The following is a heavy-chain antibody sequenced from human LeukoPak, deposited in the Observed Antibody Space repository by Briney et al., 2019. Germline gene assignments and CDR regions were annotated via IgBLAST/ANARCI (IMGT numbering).Heavy chain of an antibody. V-gene: IGHV3-30*04. CDR1: GFTFSSYA. D-gene: IGHD2-2*01. CDR3: ARLFRVVVPAANTHFDY. J-gene: IGHJ4*02. Sequence: PGGSLRLSCAASGFTFSSYAMHWVRQAAGKGLEWVAVISYDGSDKYYADSVKGRFTISRDNSENTLYLQMNSLRPEDTAVYYCARLFRVVVPAANTHFDYWGQGTLVTVSS. CDR2: ISYDGSDK.